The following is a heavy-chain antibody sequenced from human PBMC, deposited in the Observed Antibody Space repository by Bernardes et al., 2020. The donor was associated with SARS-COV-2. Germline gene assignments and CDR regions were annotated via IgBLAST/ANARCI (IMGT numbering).Heavy chain of an antibody. CDR3: ARGDGYNLAY. D-gene: IGHD5-12*01. Sequence: TLSLTCTVSGGSISSYYWSWIRQPPGKGLEWIGYIYYSGSTNYNPSLKSRVTISVDTSKNQFSLKLSSVTAADTAVYYCARGDGYNLAYWGQGTLVTVSS. J-gene: IGHJ4*02. CDR2: IYYSGST. V-gene: IGHV4-59*01. CDR1: GGSISSYY.